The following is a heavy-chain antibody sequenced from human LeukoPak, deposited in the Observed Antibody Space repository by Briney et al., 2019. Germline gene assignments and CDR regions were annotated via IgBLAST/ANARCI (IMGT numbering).Heavy chain of an antibody. V-gene: IGHV1-69*13. CDR3: ARAADDYGDYVRGGYFDY. D-gene: IGHD4-17*01. CDR1: GGTFSSYA. CDR2: IIPIFGTA. J-gene: IGHJ4*02. Sequence: SVKVSCKASGGTFSSYAISWVRQAPGQGLEWMGGIIPIFGTANYAQKFQGRVTITADESTSTAYMELSSLRSEDTAVYYCARAADDYGDYVRGGYFDYWGQGTLVTVSS.